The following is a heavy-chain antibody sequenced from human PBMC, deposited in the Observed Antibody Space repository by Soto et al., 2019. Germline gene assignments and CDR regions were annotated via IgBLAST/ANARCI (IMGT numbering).Heavy chain of an antibody. D-gene: IGHD6-13*01. Sequence: ASVKVSCKASGYTFTGYYMHWVRQAPGQGLEWMGWINPNSGGTNYAQKFQGWVTMTRDTSISTAYMELSRLRSDDTAVYYCASDQEAAAGRIYYYGMDVWGQGTTVTDSS. CDR3: ASDQEAAAGRIYYYGMDV. CDR2: INPNSGGT. V-gene: IGHV1-2*04. J-gene: IGHJ6*02. CDR1: GYTFTGYY.